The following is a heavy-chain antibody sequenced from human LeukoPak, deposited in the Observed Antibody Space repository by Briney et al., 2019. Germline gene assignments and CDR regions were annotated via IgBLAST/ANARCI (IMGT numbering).Heavy chain of an antibody. J-gene: IGHJ6*02. CDR3: ARGAPQYCSSTSCLYGYYYYYGMDV. Sequence: ASVKVSCKASGYTFASYDINWVRQATGQGLEWMGWMNPNSGNTGYAQKFQGRVTMIRNTSISTAYMELSSLRSEDTAVYYCARGAPQYCSSTSCLYGYYYYYGMDVWGQGTTVTVSS. CDR2: MNPNSGNT. D-gene: IGHD2-2*01. CDR1: GYTFASYD. V-gene: IGHV1-8*01.